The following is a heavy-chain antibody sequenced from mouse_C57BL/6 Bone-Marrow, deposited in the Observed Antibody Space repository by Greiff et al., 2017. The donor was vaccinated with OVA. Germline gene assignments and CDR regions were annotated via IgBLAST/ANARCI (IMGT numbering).Heavy chain of an antibody. V-gene: IGHV5-2*01. CDR3: EYSIYGYAMDY. Sequence: EVQRVESGGGLVQPGESLKLSCESNEYEFPSHDMSWVRKTPEKRLELVAAINSDGGSTYYPDTMERRFIISRDNTKKTLYLQMSSLRSEDTALYYCEYSIYGYAMDYWGQGTSVTVSS. D-gene: IGHD2-5*01. CDR2: INSDGGST. J-gene: IGHJ4*01. CDR1: EYEFPSHD.